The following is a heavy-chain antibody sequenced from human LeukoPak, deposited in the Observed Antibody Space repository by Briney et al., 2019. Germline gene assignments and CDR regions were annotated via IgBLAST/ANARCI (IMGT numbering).Heavy chain of an antibody. CDR3: AKAPTGEPLDY. J-gene: IGHJ4*02. D-gene: IGHD7-27*01. CDR1: GFTFSSYA. CDR2: ISYDGSNK. V-gene: IGHV3-30-3*01. Sequence: QPGRSLRLSCAASGFTFSSYAMHWVRQAPGKGLEWVAVISYDGSNKYYADSVKGRFTISRDNSKNTLYLQMNSLRAEDTAVYYCAKAPTGEPLDYWGQGTLVTVSS.